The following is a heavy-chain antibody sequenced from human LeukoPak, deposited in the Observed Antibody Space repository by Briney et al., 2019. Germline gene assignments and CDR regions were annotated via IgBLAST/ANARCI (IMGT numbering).Heavy chain of an antibody. CDR1: GFTFSSYS. CDR2: ISSSSSYI. Sequence: GGSLRLSCAASGFTFSSYSMNWVRQAQGKGLEWVSSISSSSSYIYYADSVKGRFTISRDNAKNSLYLQMNSLRAEDTAVYYCARDSAGHDGFDYWGQGTLVTVSS. V-gene: IGHV3-21*01. D-gene: IGHD1-1*01. J-gene: IGHJ4*02. CDR3: ARDSAGHDGFDY.